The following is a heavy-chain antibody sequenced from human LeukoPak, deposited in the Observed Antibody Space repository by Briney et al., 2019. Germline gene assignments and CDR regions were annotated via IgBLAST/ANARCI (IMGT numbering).Heavy chain of an antibody. CDR2: IYYSGST. Sequence: SQTLSLTCTVSGGSIRSGGYYWSWIRQHPGKGLEWIGYIYYSGSTYYNPSLKSRVTISVDTSKNQFSLKLSSVTAADTAVYYCARIAARSIDYWGQGTLVTVSS. CDR1: GGSIRSGGYY. J-gene: IGHJ4*02. V-gene: IGHV4-31*03. D-gene: IGHD6-6*01. CDR3: ARIAARSIDY.